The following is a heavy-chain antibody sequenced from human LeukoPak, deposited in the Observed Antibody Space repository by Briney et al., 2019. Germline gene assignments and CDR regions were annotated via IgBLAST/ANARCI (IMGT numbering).Heavy chain of an antibody. J-gene: IGHJ4*02. CDR2: ISGSGGST. CDR1: GFTSSSHW. Sequence: PGGSLRLSCAASGFTSSSHWMHWVRQAPGKGLEWVSAISGSGGSTYYADSVKGRFTISRDNSKNTLYLQMNSLRAEDTAVYYCAKSDIYDILTGYYLPPLGYWGQGTLVTVSS. V-gene: IGHV3-23*01. CDR3: AKSDIYDILTGYYLPPLGY. D-gene: IGHD3-9*01.